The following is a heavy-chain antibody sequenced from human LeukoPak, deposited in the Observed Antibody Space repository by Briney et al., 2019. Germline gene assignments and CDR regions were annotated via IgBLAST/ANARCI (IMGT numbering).Heavy chain of an antibody. CDR1: GGSISSSSYY. CDR3: ARHGGSGYLLYYFDY. V-gene: IGHV4-39*01. D-gene: IGHD3-22*01. Sequence: SETLSLTCTVSGGSISSSSYYWGWIRQPPGKGLEWIGSIYYSGSTYYNPSLKSRVTISVDTSKDQFSLKLSSVTAADTAVYYCARHGGSGYLLYYFDYWGQGTLVTVSS. J-gene: IGHJ4*02. CDR2: IYYSGST.